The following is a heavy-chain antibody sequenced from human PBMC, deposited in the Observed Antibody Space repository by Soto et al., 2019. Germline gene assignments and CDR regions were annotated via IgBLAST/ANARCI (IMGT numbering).Heavy chain of an antibody. CDR2: ISGSGGST. CDR3: AKPGSGWNRPGYFQH. V-gene: IGHV3-23*01. CDR1: GFTFSSYA. Sequence: HPGGSLRLSCAASGFTFSSYAMSWVRQAPGKGLEWVSAISGSGGSTYYADSVKGRFTISRDNSKNTLYLQMNSLRAEDTAVYYCAKPGSGWNRPGYFQHWGQGTLVTVSS. D-gene: IGHD6-19*01. J-gene: IGHJ1*01.